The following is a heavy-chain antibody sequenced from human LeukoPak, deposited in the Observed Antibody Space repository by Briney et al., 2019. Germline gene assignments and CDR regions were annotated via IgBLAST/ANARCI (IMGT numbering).Heavy chain of an antibody. CDR1: GFTFSNSW. Sequence: GGSLRLSCVASGFTFSNSWMSWVRQAPGKGLEWVANIKQDGSEKYYVDSVKGRFTISRDNAKNSLYLQINSPRADDTAVYYCARGSSSSRALFDYWGQGTLVTVSS. CDR2: IKQDGSEK. CDR3: ARGSSSSRALFDY. V-gene: IGHV3-7*05. J-gene: IGHJ4*02. D-gene: IGHD6-13*01.